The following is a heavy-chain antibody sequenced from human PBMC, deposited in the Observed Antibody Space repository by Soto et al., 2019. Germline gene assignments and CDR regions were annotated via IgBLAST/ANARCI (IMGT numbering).Heavy chain of an antibody. Sequence: PSQPLSLPYAVYGGTCIGYYWTWIRQPPGTGLEWIGEINHSGSTNYNPSLKSRVTISVDTSKNQFSLKLTSVTAADTAVYYCARDKITGLFDYWGKGTLVTVSS. CDR2: INHSGST. D-gene: IGHD2-8*02. V-gene: IGHV4-34*01. CDR3: ARDKITGLFDY. CDR1: GGTCIGYY. J-gene: IGHJ4*02.